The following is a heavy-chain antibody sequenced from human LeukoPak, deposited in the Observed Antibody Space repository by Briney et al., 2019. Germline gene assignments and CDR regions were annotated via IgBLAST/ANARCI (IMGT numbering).Heavy chain of an antibody. CDR2: INPNSGGT. J-gene: IGHJ6*03. CDR3: ARCPYYYDSSGYWVGTYYYYMDA. Sequence: GASVKVSCKASGYTFTGYYMHWVRQAPGQGLEWMGWINPNSGGTNYAQKFQGRVTMTRDTSISTAYMELSRLRSDDTAVYYCARCPYYYDSSGYWVGTYYYYMDAWGKGTTVTVSS. D-gene: IGHD3-22*01. V-gene: IGHV1-2*02. CDR1: GYTFTGYY.